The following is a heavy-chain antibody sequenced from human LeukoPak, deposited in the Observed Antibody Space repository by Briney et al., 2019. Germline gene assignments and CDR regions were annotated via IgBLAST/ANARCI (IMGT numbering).Heavy chain of an antibody. CDR1: GFTFSSYP. CDR2: IRSSSNII. CDR3: ARGRPHGNDY. J-gene: IGHJ4*02. V-gene: IGHV3-48*04. D-gene: IGHD4-23*01. Sequence: GRSLRLSCAASGFTFSSYPMHWVRQAPGKGLEWVSYIRSSSNIIYYADSVKGRFTISRDNTKNSLYLQMNSLRAEDTAVYYCARGRPHGNDYWGQGTLVTVSS.